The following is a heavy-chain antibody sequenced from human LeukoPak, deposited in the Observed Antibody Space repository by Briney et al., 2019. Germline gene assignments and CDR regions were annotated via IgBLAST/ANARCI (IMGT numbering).Heavy chain of an antibody. CDR2: INPNSGGT. Sequence: GAPVKVSCKASGYTFTGYYTHWVRQAPGQGLEWMGRINPNSGGTNYAQKFQGRVTMTRDTSISTAYMELSRLRSDDTAVYYCARRGFGDQGRPKAFDIWGQGTMVTVSS. CDR1: GYTFTGYY. CDR3: ARRGFGDQGRPKAFDI. V-gene: IGHV1-2*06. D-gene: IGHD3-10*01. J-gene: IGHJ3*02.